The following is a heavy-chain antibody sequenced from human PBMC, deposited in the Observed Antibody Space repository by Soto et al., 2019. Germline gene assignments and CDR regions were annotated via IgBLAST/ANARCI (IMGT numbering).Heavy chain of an antibody. CDR1: GFTFIDSY. J-gene: IGHJ3*01. CDR3: ARFSWHDVFDL. D-gene: IGHD2-15*01. CDR2: ISSSGTST. Sequence: QVQLVESGGGLVKPGGSLRLSCAASGFTFIDSYMSWIRQAPGKGLEWVSYISSSGTSTYYADSVKGRFTISRDNAENSLYLPMNRLRAEDTAVYCLARFSWHDVFDLWGQGTMVTVSS. V-gene: IGHV3-11*01.